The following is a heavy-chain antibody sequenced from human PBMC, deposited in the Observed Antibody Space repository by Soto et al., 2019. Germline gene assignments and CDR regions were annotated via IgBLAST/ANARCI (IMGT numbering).Heavy chain of an antibody. V-gene: IGHV1-18*01. CDR3: ARKRGGSILTGYYADY. J-gene: IGHJ4*02. CDR2: ISAYNGDT. D-gene: IGHD3-9*01. CDR1: GHTFTSYG. Sequence: QVQLVQSGAEVKTPGASVKVSCKASGHTFTSYGISWVRQAPGQGLEWMGWISAYNGDTNYAQNLQGRVTMTTDTSTTTAYMELRSLRSDDTAVYYCARKRGGSILTGYYADYWGQGTLVTVSS.